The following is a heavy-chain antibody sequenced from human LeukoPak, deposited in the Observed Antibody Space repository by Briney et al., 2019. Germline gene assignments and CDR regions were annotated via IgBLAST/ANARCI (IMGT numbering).Heavy chain of an antibody. CDR2: IWYDGSNK. Sequence: PGRSLRLSCAASGFTFSSYGMHWVRQAPGKGPEWVAVIWYDGSNKYYADSVKGRFTISRDNSKNTLYLQMNSLRAEDTAVYYCASSRGRPNDAFDIWGQGTMVTVSS. V-gene: IGHV3-33*01. CDR1: GFTFSSYG. D-gene: IGHD3-10*01. CDR3: ASSRGRPNDAFDI. J-gene: IGHJ3*02.